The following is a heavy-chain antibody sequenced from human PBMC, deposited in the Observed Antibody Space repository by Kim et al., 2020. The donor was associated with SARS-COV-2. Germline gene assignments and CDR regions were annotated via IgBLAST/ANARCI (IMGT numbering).Heavy chain of an antibody. CDR3: SSSGWYANY. CDR2: GTT. V-gene: IGHV3-66*01. J-gene: IGHJ4*02. D-gene: IGHD6-19*01. Sequence: GTTYCADSVKGRFTISRDNSKNTLYLQMNSLRAEDTAVYYCSSSGWYANYWGQGTLVTVSS.